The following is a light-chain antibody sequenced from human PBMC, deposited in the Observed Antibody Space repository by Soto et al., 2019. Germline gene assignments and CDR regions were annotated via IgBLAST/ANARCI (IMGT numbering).Light chain of an antibody. CDR2: DAS. Sequence: EIVLTQSPVTLSLSPGERATLSCRASQSVTTFLAWYQQKPGQAHRLLIYDASKRATGIPARFSGSGSGTASTLTISSLGPEDLAVYYCQQRTNWPLTLGGGTKVEIK. CDR3: QQRTNWPLT. V-gene: IGKV3-11*01. CDR1: QSVTTF. J-gene: IGKJ4*01.